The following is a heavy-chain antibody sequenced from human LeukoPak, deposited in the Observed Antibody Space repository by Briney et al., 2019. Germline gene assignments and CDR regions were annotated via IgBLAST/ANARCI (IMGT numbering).Heavy chain of an antibody. CDR2: ISYDGSNK. Sequence: GGSLRLFCAASGFIFRSYGMHWVRQAPGKGLEWVAVISYDGSNKYYADSVKGRFTISRDNSKNTLYLQMSSLRAEDTAVYYCAKQRDYYYYGMDVWGQGTTVTVSS. CDR1: GFIFRSYG. V-gene: IGHV3-30*18. CDR3: AKQRDYYYYGMDV. J-gene: IGHJ6*02.